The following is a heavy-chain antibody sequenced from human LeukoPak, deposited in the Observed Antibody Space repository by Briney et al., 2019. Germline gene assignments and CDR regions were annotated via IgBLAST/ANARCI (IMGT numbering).Heavy chain of an antibody. J-gene: IGHJ6*02. V-gene: IGHV5-51*01. CDR1: GYSFTTYW. D-gene: IGHD2/OR15-2a*01. CDR3: ARLNSVNYYYYGMDV. Sequence: GESLKISCMGSGYSFTTYWIGWVRQMPGKGLEWMGIIYPGDSDTRYSPSFQGQVTISADKSISTAYLQWSSLKASDTAMYFCARLNSVNYYYYGMDVWGQGTTVTVSS. CDR2: IYPGDSDT.